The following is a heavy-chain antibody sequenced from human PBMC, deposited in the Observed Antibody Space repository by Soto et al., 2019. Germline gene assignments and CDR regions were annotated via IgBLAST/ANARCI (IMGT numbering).Heavy chain of an antibody. CDR2: IYPVNSYT. D-gene: IGHD4-4*01. J-gene: IGHJ6*02. CDR3: ARRGGYSSYYGLDV. CDR1: GYNFTTYW. Sequence: PGESLKISCKGSGYNFTTYWIGWVRQMPGKGLEWMGVIYPVNSYTRYSPSFQGQVTISVDKSISTAYLQWSGLRASDTAMYYCARRGGYSSYYGLDVWGQGTKVTVSS. V-gene: IGHV5-51*01.